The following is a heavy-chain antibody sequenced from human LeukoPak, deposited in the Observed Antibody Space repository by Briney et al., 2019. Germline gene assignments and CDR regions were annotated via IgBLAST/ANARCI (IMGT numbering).Heavy chain of an antibody. Sequence: GGSLRLSCAASGFTFSSYAMSWVRQAPGKGLEWVSAISGSGGTTYYADSVKGRFTISRDNAENSLYLQMNSLRAEDTAVYYCARDLRRVDYWGQGTLVTVSS. CDR3: ARDLRRVDY. V-gene: IGHV3-23*01. J-gene: IGHJ4*02. CDR2: ISGSGGTT. CDR1: GFTFSSYA.